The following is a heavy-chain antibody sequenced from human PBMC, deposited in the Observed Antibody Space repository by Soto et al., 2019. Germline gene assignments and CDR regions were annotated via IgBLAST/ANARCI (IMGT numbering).Heavy chain of an antibody. D-gene: IGHD2-8*01. CDR2: MLNDGNSK. V-gene: IGHV3-33*01. J-gene: IGHJ4*02. CDR1: GFPFSSRG. CDR3: ARDVGSLTNIGGFSTFFDL. Sequence: PGGSLRLSCEASGFPFSSRGMHWVRQAPGKGLEWVALMLNDGNSKFYSDSVKGRFTISRDTSKNTLYLQMNSLRAEDRAIYFCARDVGSLTNIGGFSTFFDLWGRGELVPVSS.